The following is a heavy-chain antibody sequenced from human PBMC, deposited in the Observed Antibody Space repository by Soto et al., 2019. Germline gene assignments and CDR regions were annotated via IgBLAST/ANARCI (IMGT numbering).Heavy chain of an antibody. J-gene: IGHJ4*02. CDR3: ARFDYSSSSGAY. CDR1: GVSVRSESYY. V-gene: IGHV4-61*01. D-gene: IGHD6-6*01. Sequence: QVQLQESGPGLVKPSETLSLTCTVSGVSVRSESYYWAWIRQPPGKGLEWVGYINYSGSNSFHPSLKVRLTMSLDTSNNHFSLRLASVTAADTAVYFCARFDYSSSSGAYWGQGTLVTVSS. CDR2: INYSGSN.